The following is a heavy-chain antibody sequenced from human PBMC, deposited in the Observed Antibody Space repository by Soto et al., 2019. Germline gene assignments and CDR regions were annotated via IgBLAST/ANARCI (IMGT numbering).Heavy chain of an antibody. CDR3: AHSDGGYEIIYFDF. V-gene: IGHV2-5*01. Sequence: QITLQESGPTLVKPTQTLTLTCTFSGFSFTTAGVAVGWIRQTPGGALEWLTLIYYKDDRRFSPSLKTRLTTTADTSKHQVVLSLTNVEPADTATYFCAHSDGGYEIIYFDFWGQGIPVTVP. J-gene: IGHJ4*02. CDR1: GFSFTTAGVA. CDR2: IYYKDDR. D-gene: IGHD5-12*01.